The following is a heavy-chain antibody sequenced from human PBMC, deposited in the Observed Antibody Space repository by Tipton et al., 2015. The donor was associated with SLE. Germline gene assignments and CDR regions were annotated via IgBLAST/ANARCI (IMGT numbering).Heavy chain of an antibody. D-gene: IGHD3-10*01. CDR1: GFTFSSYS. CDR3: AGDDYASGIT. Sequence: SLRLSCAASGFTFSSYSINWVRQAPGKGLEWVSSISRSSSYIYYADSVKGRFTISRDNAKNSLYLQMNSLRVEDTAVYFCAGDDYASGITWGQGTLVTVSS. J-gene: IGHJ5*02. CDR2: ISRSSSYI. V-gene: IGHV3-21*03.